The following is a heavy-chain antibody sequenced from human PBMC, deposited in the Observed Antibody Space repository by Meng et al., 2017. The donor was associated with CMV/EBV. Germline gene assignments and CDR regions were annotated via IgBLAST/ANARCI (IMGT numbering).Heavy chain of an antibody. CDR2: IYSGGSST. V-gene: IGHV3-23*03. D-gene: IGHD3-22*01. CDR3: AKRSMILAVVDY. Sequence: GGSLRLSCAASGFTFSSYAMSWVRQAPGKGLEWVSVIYSGGSSTYYADSVKGRFTISRDNSKNTLYLQMNNLRAEDTAVYYCAKRSMILAVVDYWGQGTLVTVSS. J-gene: IGHJ4*02. CDR1: GFTFSSYA.